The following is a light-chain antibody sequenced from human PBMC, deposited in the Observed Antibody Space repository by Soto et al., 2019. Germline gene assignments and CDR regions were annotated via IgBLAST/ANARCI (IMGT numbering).Light chain of an antibody. V-gene: IGKV3-20*01. Sequence: EIVLTQSPGTLSLSPGERATLSCSASQRISNSYLAWYQQKPGQAPRLLLYDASSRATGIPDRVSGSGSGTDFTLTISRLEPEDFAVYYCQQYARPPFAFGQGTKV. J-gene: IGKJ2*01. CDR1: QRISNSY. CDR3: QQYARPPFA. CDR2: DAS.